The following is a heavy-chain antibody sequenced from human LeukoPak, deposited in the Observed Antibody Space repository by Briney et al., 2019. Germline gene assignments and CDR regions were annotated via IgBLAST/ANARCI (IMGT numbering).Heavy chain of an antibody. CDR2: IIPIFGTA. J-gene: IGHJ6*03. CDR1: GGTFSSYA. Sequence: SVKASCKASGGTFSSYAISWVRQAPGQGLEWMGGIIPIFGTANYAQKFQGRVTVTADESTSTAYMELSSLRSEDTAVYYCARVLCSGGSCYYYYYMDVWGKGTTVTVSS. D-gene: IGHD2-15*01. V-gene: IGHV1-69*01. CDR3: ARVLCSGGSCYYYYYMDV.